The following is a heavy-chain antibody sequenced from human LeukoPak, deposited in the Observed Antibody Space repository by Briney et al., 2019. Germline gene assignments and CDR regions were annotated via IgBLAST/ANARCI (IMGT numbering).Heavy chain of an antibody. CDR2: IGTAGDT. J-gene: IGHJ3*02. V-gene: IGHV3-13*01. Sequence: GGSLRLSCAASGFTFSSYDMHWVRQATGKGLEWVSAIGTAGDTYYPGSVKGRFTISRENAKNSLYLQMNSLRAGDTAVYYCARGYYDSSGSPGAFDIWGQGTMVTVSS. CDR1: GFTFSSYD. CDR3: ARGYYDSSGSPGAFDI. D-gene: IGHD3-22*01.